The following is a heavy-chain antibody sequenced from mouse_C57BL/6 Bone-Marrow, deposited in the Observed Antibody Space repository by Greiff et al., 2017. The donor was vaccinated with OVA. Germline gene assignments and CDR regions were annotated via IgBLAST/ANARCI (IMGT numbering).Heavy chain of an antibody. CDR3: ARVRGYDDYFDY. CDR2: ISYDGSN. CDR1: GYSITSGYY. J-gene: IGHJ2*01. Sequence: EVQLQQSGPGLVKPSQSLSLTCSVTGYSITSGYYWNWIRQFPGNKLEWMGYISYDGSNNYNPSLKNRISITRDTSKNQFFLKLNSVTTEDTATYYCARVRGYDDYFDYWGQGTTLTVSS. V-gene: IGHV3-6*01. D-gene: IGHD2-2*01.